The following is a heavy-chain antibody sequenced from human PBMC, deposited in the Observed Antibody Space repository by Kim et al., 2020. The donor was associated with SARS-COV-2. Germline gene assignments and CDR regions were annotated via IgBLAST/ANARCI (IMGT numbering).Heavy chain of an antibody. CDR1: GFTFSSYS. V-gene: IGHV3-21*01. CDR2: ISSSSSYI. Sequence: GGSLRLSCAASGFTFSSYSMNWVRQAPGKGLEWVSSISSSSSYIYYADSVKGRFTISRDNAKNSLYLQMNSLRAEDTAVYYCARDRQLFEITIFGVVNQARGFDPWGQGTLVTVSS. CDR3: ARDRQLFEITIFGVVNQARGFDP. D-gene: IGHD3-3*01. J-gene: IGHJ5*02.